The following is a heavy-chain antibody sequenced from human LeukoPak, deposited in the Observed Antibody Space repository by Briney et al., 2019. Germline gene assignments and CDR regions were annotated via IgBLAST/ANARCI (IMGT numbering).Heavy chain of an antibody. J-gene: IGHJ4*02. D-gene: IGHD5-18*01. CDR2: IRYDGSKK. Sequence: GGSLRLSCAASGFTFRSYGMHWVRQAPGKGLEWVALIRYDGSKKDYADSVKGRFTISRDNSKNTLYLQMDSLRAEDTAVYYCARTGDTEGFDYWGQGTLVTVSS. CDR1: GFTFRSYG. V-gene: IGHV3-33*01. CDR3: ARTGDTEGFDY.